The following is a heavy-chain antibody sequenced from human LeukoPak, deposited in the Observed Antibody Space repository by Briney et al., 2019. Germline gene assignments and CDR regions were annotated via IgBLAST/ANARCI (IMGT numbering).Heavy chain of an antibody. Sequence: GASAKVSCKASGYTFTSYGISWVRQAPGQGLEWMGWINTNTGNPTYAQGFTGRFVFSLDTSVNTAYLQISSLKTEDTAVYYCARDPRGGYSNLYPWGQGTLVTVSS. CDR2: INTNTGNP. J-gene: IGHJ5*02. D-gene: IGHD4-11*01. CDR1: GYTFTSYG. V-gene: IGHV7-4-1*02. CDR3: ARDPRGGYSNLYP.